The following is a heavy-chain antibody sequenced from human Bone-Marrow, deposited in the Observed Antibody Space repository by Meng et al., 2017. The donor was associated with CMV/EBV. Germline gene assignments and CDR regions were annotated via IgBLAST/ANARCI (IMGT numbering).Heavy chain of an antibody. V-gene: IGHV4-34*01. D-gene: IGHD6-13*01. J-gene: IGHJ5*02. CDR2: INHSGST. Sequence: LTCGVYVGSISGYYCSWIHQPPGKGLEWVKEINHSGSTNYNPSLKSRVTISVDTSKNQFSLKLSSVTAEDTAVYYCAGSSWPIEFDPWGQGTLVTVSS. CDR1: VGSISGYY. CDR3: AGSSWPIEFDP.